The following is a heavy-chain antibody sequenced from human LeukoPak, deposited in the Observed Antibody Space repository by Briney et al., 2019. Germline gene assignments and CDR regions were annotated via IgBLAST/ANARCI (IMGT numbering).Heavy chain of an antibody. CDR3: AKLED. Sequence: GGSLRLSCVASGLTFSSYGMSWVRQAPGKRLEWVSSISGRGTSTFYADSVKGRFTISRDNSKNTVYLQLSNLRVADTAVYYCAKLEDWGQGTLVAVSS. CDR1: GLTFSSYG. J-gene: IGHJ4*02. D-gene: IGHD1-1*01. V-gene: IGHV3-23*05. CDR2: ISGRGTST.